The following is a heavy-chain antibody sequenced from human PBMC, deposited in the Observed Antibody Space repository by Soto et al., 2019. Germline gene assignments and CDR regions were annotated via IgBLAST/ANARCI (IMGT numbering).Heavy chain of an antibody. CDR3: AKMGRTGWLRLPIDS. Sequence: EVQLLESGGGLVHPGGSLKLSCAASGFTFNTFAMSWVRQAPGKGLEWVSSISATGAVTSDADAVKGRFSTSRDNSNKTLYLHMNNLRADDTAVYYCAKMGRTGWLRLPIDSWSQGTLVTVSS. CDR1: GFTFNTFA. CDR2: ISATGAVT. J-gene: IGHJ4*02. V-gene: IGHV3-23*01. D-gene: IGHD6-19*01.